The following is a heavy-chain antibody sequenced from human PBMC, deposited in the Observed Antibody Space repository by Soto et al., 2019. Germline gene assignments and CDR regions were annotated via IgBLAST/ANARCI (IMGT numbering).Heavy chain of an antibody. J-gene: IGHJ4*01. CDR3: SRGTSIPASGDY. CDR1: GYTFTNYG. CDR2: VSAYNGEK. Sequence: QVPLVQSGAEVKKPGASVKVSCKASGYTFTNYGINWVRQAPGQGLEWLGWVSAYNGEKRYAQRVQASVIMTTDTSTTTAYMELRSLRSDDTAVYYCSRGTSIPASGDYWGQGTLVTVSS. V-gene: IGHV1-18*01. D-gene: IGHD6-6*01.